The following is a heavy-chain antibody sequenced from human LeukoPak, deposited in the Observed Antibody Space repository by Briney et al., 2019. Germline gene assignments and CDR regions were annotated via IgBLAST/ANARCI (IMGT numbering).Heavy chain of an antibody. J-gene: IGHJ4*02. CDR2: IYYSGST. CDR3: ARDTYYYDSSGYYYFDY. D-gene: IGHD3-22*01. V-gene: IGHV4-31*03. Sequence: SQTLSLTCTVSGGSISSGGYYWSWIRRHPGKGLEWIGSIYYSGSTYYNPSLKSRLTISVDTSKNQFSLKLSSVTAADTAVYYCARDTYYYDSSGYYYFDYWGQGTLGTVSS. CDR1: GGSISSGGYY.